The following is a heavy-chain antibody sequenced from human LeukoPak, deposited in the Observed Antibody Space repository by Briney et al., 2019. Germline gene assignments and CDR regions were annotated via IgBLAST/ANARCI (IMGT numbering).Heavy chain of an antibody. J-gene: IGHJ3*01. V-gene: IGHV3-13*01. CDR1: GFTFSNYD. Sequence: GGSLRLSCSASGFTFSNYDMHWVRQEKGKGLEWVSSIGTGGHTYYAPSVKGRFTISRENAKNSLYLQMNSLGAGDTAIYYCTRGGLEAPCDVWGQGTMVAFSS. D-gene: IGHD5-24*01. CDR3: TRGGLEAPCDV. CDR2: IGTGGHT.